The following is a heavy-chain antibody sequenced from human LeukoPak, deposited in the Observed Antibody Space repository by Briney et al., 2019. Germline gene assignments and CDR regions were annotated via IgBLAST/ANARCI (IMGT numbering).Heavy chain of an antibody. CDR2: IKQDGSEK. CDR1: GFTFSSYW. V-gene: IGHV3-7*01. CDR3: ASEPYGDYHHMGPTPFDP. Sequence: GGSLRLSCAASGFTFSSYWMSWVRRAPGKGLEWVANIKQDGSEKYYVDSVKGRFTISRDNAKNSLYLQMNSLRAEDTAVYYCASEPYGDYHHMGPTPFDPWGQGTLVTVSS. J-gene: IGHJ5*02. D-gene: IGHD4-17*01.